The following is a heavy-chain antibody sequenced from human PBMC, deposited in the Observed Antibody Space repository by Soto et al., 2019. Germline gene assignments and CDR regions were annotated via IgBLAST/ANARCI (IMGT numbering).Heavy chain of an antibody. CDR1: AFSFSSFG. V-gene: IGHV3-30*03. CDR2: ISYDGSGK. Sequence: PGGSLRLSCVASAFSFSSFGMHWVRQAPGKGLEWVATISYDGSGKYYEDSVKGRFTISRDNSKNTLYLQTNRLKPEDTGLYYCASLEYSSGYYWGQGTLVTVSS. CDR3: ASLEYSSGYY. D-gene: IGHD3-22*01. J-gene: IGHJ4*02.